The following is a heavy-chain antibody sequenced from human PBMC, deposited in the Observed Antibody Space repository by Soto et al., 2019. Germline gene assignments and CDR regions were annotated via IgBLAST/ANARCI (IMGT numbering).Heavy chain of an antibody. CDR3: AKPRGYSTSYVFDI. D-gene: IGHD2-2*01. CDR2: ISYDGSSK. J-gene: IGHJ3*02. CDR1: GFAFSNYG. Sequence: GGSLRLSCVVSGFAFSNYGMYWVRQAPGKGLEWVAFISYDGSSKFYADPMKGRHTISRDNSKNTLYLQMNSLRAEDTAVYYCAKPRGYSTSYVFDIWGQGTMVTVSS. V-gene: IGHV3-30*18.